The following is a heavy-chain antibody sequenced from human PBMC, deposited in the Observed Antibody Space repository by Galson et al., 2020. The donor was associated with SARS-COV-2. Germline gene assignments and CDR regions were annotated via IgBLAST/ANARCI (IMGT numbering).Heavy chain of an antibody. CDR2: ISSGSSYI. V-gene: IGHV3-21*01. J-gene: IGHJ3*01. D-gene: IGHD1-26*01. CDR3: ARQCDGRSQDGFDV. Sequence: NSGGSLRLSCAASGFPFDMYTMTWVRQAPGKGLEWVLFISSGSSYIYYADSVRGRFTISRDNAKNSVSLQMNSLRAEDTALYFCARQCDGRSQDGFDVWGQGTMVTVSS. CDR1: GFPFDMYT.